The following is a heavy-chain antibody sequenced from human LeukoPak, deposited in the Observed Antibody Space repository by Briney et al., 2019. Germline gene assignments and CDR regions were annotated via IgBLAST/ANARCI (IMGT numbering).Heavy chain of an antibody. Sequence: GGSLRLSCAASGFTFSVHWMHWVRQAPGKELQWVSRINPDESDKAYADSAKGRFTISRDNAKNTLYLQINSLRAEDTAVYYCARDRVATIFTYHPMFDSWGPGTLVTVSS. CDR1: GFTFSVHW. D-gene: IGHD3-10*02. J-gene: IGHJ5*01. CDR2: INPDESDK. V-gene: IGHV3-74*01. CDR3: ARDRVATIFTYHPMFDS.